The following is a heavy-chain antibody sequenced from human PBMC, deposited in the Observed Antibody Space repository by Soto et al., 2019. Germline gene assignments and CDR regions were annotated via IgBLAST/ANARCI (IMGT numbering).Heavy chain of an antibody. V-gene: IGHV1-69*13. CDR2: ITPILGKA. CDR3: ARGWGYQSTTYYYAY. D-gene: IGHD3-22*01. J-gene: IGHJ1*01. Sequence: SVKVACKVSGGTFRSSTISWVRQAPGQGLQWVGGITPILGKATYAQKFQGRVSITADEPTSTACMELSSLRSDDTALYFCARGWGYQSTTYYYAYWGQGTSVTVSS. CDR1: GGTFRSST.